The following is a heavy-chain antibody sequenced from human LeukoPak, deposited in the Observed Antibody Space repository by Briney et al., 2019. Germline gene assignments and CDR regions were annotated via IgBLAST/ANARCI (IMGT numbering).Heavy chain of an antibody. CDR3: ARDAYYYDSSGYSPYFDY. CDR1: GGSISSGDYY. J-gene: IGHJ4*02. CDR2: IYYSGST. V-gene: IGHV4-30-4*08. Sequence: PSQTLSLTCTVSGGSISSGDYYWSWIRRPPGKGLEWIGYIYYSGSTYYNPSLKSRVTISVDTSKNQFSLKLSSVTAADTAVYYCARDAYYYDSSGYSPYFDYWGQGTLVTVSS. D-gene: IGHD3-22*01.